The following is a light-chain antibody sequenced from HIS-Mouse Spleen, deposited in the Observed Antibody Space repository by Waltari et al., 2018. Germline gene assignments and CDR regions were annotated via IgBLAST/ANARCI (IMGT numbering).Light chain of an antibody. V-gene: IGLV2-11*01. Sequence: QSALTQPRSVSGSPGQSVTISCTGTSSEVGGSNCVSWYQQHPGKAPQLMIYDVSKRPSGVPDRFSGSKSGNTASLTISGLQAEDEADYYCCSYAGSYTFVFGGGTKLTVL. CDR3: CSYAGSYTFV. J-gene: IGLJ2*01. CDR2: DVS. CDR1: SSEVGGSNC.